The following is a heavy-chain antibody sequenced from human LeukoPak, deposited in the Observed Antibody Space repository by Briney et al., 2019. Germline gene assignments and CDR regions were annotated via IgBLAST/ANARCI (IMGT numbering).Heavy chain of an antibody. D-gene: IGHD3-3*01. Sequence: SETLSLTCSVSGGSISSYYWSWIRQPAGKGREWIGRIYTTGNTDYNPSLKSRVTMSVDTSKNQFSLSLSSVTSAGTAVYYCARDARGWSGFDYWGQGTLVTVSS. CDR1: GGSISSYY. V-gene: IGHV4-4*07. CDR2: IYTTGNT. J-gene: IGHJ4*02. CDR3: ARDARGWSGFDY.